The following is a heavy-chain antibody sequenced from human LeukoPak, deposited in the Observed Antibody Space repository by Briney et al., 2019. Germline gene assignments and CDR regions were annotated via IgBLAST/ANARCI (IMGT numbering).Heavy chain of an antibody. CDR1: GYTFTGYY. D-gene: IGHD4-17*01. V-gene: IGHV1-2*02. Sequence: PGASVKVSCKASGYTFTGYYMHWVRQAPGQGLEWMGWINPNSGGTNYAQKFQGRVTMTRDTSISTAYMELSRLRSDDTAVYYCARATSYGDRGLSWFDPWGQGTLVTVSS. CDR3: ARATSYGDRGLSWFDP. CDR2: INPNSGGT. J-gene: IGHJ5*02.